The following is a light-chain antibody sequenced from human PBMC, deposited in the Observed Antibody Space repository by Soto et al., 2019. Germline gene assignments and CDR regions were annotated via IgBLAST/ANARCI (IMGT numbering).Light chain of an antibody. V-gene: IGKV1-5*03. CDR1: QSISSW. CDR3: QQFGLSPN. J-gene: IGKJ4*01. CDR2: KAS. Sequence: DIQMTQSPSTLSASLGDRVTMTCRASQSISSWLAWYQQKPGKAPKLLIYKASSLESGVPSRFSGSGSGTDFTLTISRLEPEDFAVYYCQQFGLSPNFGGGTKVDIK.